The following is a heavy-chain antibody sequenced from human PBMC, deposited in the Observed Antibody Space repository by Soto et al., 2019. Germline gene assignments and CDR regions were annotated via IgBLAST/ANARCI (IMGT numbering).Heavy chain of an antibody. D-gene: IGHD3-22*01. CDR1: GYSFASYW. Sequence: PGESLKISCKGSGYSFASYWISWVRQMPAKCLEWMGRIDPSDSYANYSPSFQGHVTFSADKSISTAYLQWISLRASDTAMYYCARHKAFYYDSSGAWGQGTMVTVSS. J-gene: IGHJ5*02. CDR2: IDPSDSYA. V-gene: IGHV5-10-1*01. CDR3: ARHKAFYYDSSGA.